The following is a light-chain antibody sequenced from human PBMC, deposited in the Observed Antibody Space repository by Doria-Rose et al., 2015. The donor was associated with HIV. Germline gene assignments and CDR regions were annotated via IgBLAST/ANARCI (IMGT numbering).Light chain of an antibody. J-gene: IGKJ3*01. Sequence: DIRVTQSPESLGMSLGERATLNCKSNQSLLYTSKNYLAWYQQKPGQPPKLLIYWASTRQSGVSARFSGSGSGTDFTPTISSLEAEDVAVYYCQQYYDTPSFGPGTTVDIK. CDR2: WAS. CDR1: QSLLYTSKNY. V-gene: IGKV4-1*01. CDR3: QQYYDTPS.